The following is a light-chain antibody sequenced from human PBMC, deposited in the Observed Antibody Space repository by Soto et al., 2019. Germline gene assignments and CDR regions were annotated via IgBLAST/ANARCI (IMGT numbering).Light chain of an antibody. CDR2: SDN. CDR3: AAWDVSLVV. Sequence: QSVLTQPPSASGTPGQRVTISCSGSSSNIGTNTVIWYQQLPGAAHKLLIYSDNQRPSGVPDRFSGSKSGSSASLAISGVQSEDEADYFCAAWDVSLVVFGGGTKVTVL. CDR1: SSNIGTNT. V-gene: IGLV1-44*01. J-gene: IGLJ2*01.